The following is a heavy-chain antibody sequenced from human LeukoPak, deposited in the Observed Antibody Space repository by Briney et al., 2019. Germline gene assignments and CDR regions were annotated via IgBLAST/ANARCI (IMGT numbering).Heavy chain of an antibody. V-gene: IGHV4-39*01. J-gene: IGHJ6*02. Sequence: PSETLSLTCTVSGGSISSSSYYWGWIRQPPGKGLEWIGSIYYSGSTYYNPSLKSRVTISVDTSKNQFSLKLSSVTAADTAVYYCARLWRAPAAIVHYYGMDVWGQGTTVTVSS. CDR1: GGSISSSSYY. D-gene: IGHD2-2*02. CDR3: ARLWRAPAAIVHYYGMDV. CDR2: IYYSGST.